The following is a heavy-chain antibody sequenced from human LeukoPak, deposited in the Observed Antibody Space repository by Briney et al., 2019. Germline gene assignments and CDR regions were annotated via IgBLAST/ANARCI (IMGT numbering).Heavy chain of an antibody. CDR3: ASQLLNPYSFDH. V-gene: IGHV3-53*01. CDR1: GFTVSSNY. Sequence: GGSLRLSCAASGFTVSSNYMSWVRQAPGKGLQWVSVIYSGAGTYYADSVKGRFTISRDNYKNTLYVQMNSLRAEDSAVYFCASQLLNPYSFDHWGQGTLVTVSS. CDR2: IYSGAGT. J-gene: IGHJ4*02. D-gene: IGHD2-2*02.